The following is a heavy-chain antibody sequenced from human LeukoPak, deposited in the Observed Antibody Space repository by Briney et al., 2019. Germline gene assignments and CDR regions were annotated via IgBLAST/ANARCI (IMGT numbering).Heavy chain of an antibody. J-gene: IGHJ4*02. V-gene: IGHV1-69*04. D-gene: IGHD1-1*01. Sequence: SVTVSFTGSGGTFIIYAISWVRPAPGQGLEWVGRIIPILGIANYAQKFQGRVTITADKSTSTAYMELSSLRSEDTAVYYCARAWEGTTRHFDYWGQGTLVTVSS. CDR3: ARAWEGTTRHFDY. CDR1: GGTFIIYA. CDR2: IIPILGIA.